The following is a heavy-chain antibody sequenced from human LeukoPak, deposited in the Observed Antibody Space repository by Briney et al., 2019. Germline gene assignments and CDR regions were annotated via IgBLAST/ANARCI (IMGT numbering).Heavy chain of an antibody. J-gene: IGHJ5*02. CDR1: GYTFTGYY. D-gene: IGHD4-11*01. V-gene: IGHV1-46*01. CDR2: ITPIIETT. Sequence: ASVKVSCKASGYTFTGYYMHWVRQAPGQGLEWMGRITPIIETTNYAQRFQGRVTITADPYTGTVYMEMSNLRSDDTAIYYCTRVNLRGSKYNWFDPWGQGTPVTVSS. CDR3: TRVNLRGSKYNWFDP.